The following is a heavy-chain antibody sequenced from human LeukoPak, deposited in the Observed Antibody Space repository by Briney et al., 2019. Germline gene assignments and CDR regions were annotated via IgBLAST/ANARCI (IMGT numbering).Heavy chain of an antibody. Sequence: GGSLRLSCAVSGFTFSNYALSWVRQAPGKGLEWLSAITGSGDITYYADSVKGRFTVSRDISKNTLYLQMNSLRAEDTALYYCAKGITAADTGLDYWGQGTLVTVSS. CDR3: AKGITAADTGLDY. D-gene: IGHD6-13*01. CDR2: ITGSGDIT. V-gene: IGHV3-23*01. J-gene: IGHJ4*02. CDR1: GFTFSNYA.